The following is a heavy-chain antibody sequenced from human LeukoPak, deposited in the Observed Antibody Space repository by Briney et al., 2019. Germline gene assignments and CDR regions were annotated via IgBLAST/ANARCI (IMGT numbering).Heavy chain of an antibody. CDR1: GFTVSTNY. J-gene: IGHJ4*02. Sequence: GGSLRLSCAASGFTVSTNYMRWVRQAPGKGLEWVSIFYTSGNTYYADSVKDRFTISRDNSKNMLYLQMNSLRADDTAVYYCARGSRGAMVDYWGQGTLVTVSS. D-gene: IGHD3-16*01. CDR2: FYTSGNT. V-gene: IGHV3-53*01. CDR3: ARGSRGAMVDY.